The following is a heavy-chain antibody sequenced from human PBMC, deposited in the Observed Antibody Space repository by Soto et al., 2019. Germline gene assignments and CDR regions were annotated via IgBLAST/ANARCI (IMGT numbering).Heavy chain of an antibody. CDR1: GGSVRSSSYS. CDR2: VYFSGNT. J-gene: IGHJ5*02. D-gene: IGHD3-22*01. V-gene: IGHV4-31*03. Sequence: QVQLQESGPGLVKPSQTLSLTCTVSGGSVRSSSYSWSCIRQHPGKVLEWIGYVYFSGNTYHNPSLMRRVTLSVDPSKKQFPLRLTSVSVVDTALYCCGRLGYDSRGYPSGFDPWGQGTLVTVSS. CDR3: GRLGYDSRGYPSGFDP.